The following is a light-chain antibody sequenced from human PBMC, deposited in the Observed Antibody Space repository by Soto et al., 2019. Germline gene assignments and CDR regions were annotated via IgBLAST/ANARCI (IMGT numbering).Light chain of an antibody. Sequence: DIQMTQSPSTLSRSVGDRVTITCPASQTISSWLAWYQQKPGKAPKLLIYKASTLKSGVPSRFSGSGSGTEFTLTISSLQPDDFATYYCQHYNSYSEAFGQGTKVDIK. CDR2: KAS. V-gene: IGKV1-5*03. J-gene: IGKJ1*01. CDR1: QTISSW. CDR3: QHYNSYSEA.